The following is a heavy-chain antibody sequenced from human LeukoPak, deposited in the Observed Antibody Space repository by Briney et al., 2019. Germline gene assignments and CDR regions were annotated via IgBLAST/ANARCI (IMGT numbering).Heavy chain of an antibody. CDR1: GYSFTNYW. CDR3: ARRSAAGTRGDNWFDP. CDR2: ISPGDSDT. Sequence: GESLKISCKGSGYSFTNYWIAWVRQMPGKGLEWMGIISPGDSDTKYSPSFQGQVTISADKSISTAYLQWSSLKASDTAMYYCARRSAAGTRGDNWFDPWGQGTLVTVSS. J-gene: IGHJ5*02. D-gene: IGHD6-13*01. V-gene: IGHV5-51*01.